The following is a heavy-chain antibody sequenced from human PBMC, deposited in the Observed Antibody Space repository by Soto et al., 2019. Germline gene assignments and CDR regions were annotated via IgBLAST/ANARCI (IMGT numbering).Heavy chain of an antibody. D-gene: IGHD4-17*01. Sequence: QLQLVQSRAEVKNPASSGKVSCKASLGTLRRYTISWMRTAPGEGREWMGRIITILGIANYAQKFQGRVTITADKSTSTAYIEVSSLRSEDTALYYCARGGNTYCDYGIPFGALDICGQGAMVAVSP. J-gene: IGHJ3*02. V-gene: IGHV1-69*02. CDR1: LGTLRRYT. CDR2: IITILGIA. CDR3: ARGGNTYCDYGIPFGALDI.